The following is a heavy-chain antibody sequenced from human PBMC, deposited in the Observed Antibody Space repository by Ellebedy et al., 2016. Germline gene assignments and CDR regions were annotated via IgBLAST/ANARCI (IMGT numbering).Heavy chain of an antibody. J-gene: IGHJ5*02. Sequence: GSLRLSXAAHGGSFSGYSWSGIRQPPGKGLEWIGEINHSGSTNYNPSLKSRVTISVDKSKNQFSLKLSSVTAADTAVYYCARDHLNYGSGRGWFDPWGQGTLVTVSS. D-gene: IGHD3-10*01. CDR3: ARDHLNYGSGRGWFDP. CDR1: GGSFSGYS. V-gene: IGHV4-34*01. CDR2: INHSGST.